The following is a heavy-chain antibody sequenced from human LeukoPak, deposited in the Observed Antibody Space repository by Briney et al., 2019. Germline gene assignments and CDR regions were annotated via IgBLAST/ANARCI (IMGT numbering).Heavy chain of an antibody. Sequence: PGGSLRLSCAVSGFTFSSFAMTWVRQAPGKGLEWVSSISSRHLTTYYTDSVKGRFTFSRDNSKNTLYLQMNSLRAEDTAVYYCTKDPNGDYVGAFDPWGQGTLVTVSS. CDR3: TKDPNGDYVGAFDP. CDR1: GFTFSSFA. CDR2: ISSRHLTT. D-gene: IGHD4-17*01. J-gene: IGHJ5*02. V-gene: IGHV3-23*01.